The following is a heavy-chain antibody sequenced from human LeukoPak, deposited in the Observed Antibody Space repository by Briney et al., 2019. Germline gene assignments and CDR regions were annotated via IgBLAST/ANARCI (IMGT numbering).Heavy chain of an antibody. V-gene: IGHV3-20*04. CDR1: GFTFDDYG. J-gene: IGHJ4*02. CDR3: AGRPYYYDSSGYYYFDY. CDR2: INWNGGST. D-gene: IGHD3-22*01. Sequence: GGSLRLSCAASGFTFDDYGMSWVRQAPGKGLEWVSGINWNGGSTGYADSVKGRFTISRDNAKNSLYLQMNSLRAEDTALYYCAGRPYYYDSSGYYYFDYWGQGTLVTVSS.